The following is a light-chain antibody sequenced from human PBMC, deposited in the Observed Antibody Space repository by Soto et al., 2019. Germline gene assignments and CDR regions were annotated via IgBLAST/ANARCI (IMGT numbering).Light chain of an antibody. CDR2: DAS. J-gene: IGKJ3*01. V-gene: IGKV3-11*01. CDR1: QSVSSY. Sequence: EIVLTQSPATLSLSPGERATLSCRASQSVSSYLAWYQQKPGQAPRLLIYDASNRATGIPARFSGSGSGTDFTLTISSLEPEDFAVYYCQQRSNWSERFTFGPGTKVDIK. CDR3: QQRSNWSERFT.